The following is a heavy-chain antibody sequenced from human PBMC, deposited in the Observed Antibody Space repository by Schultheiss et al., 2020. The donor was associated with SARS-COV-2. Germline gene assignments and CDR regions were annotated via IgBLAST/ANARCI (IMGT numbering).Heavy chain of an antibody. CDR2: ISYDGSNK. Sequence: GGSLRLSCAASGFTFSDYYMSWIRQAPGKGLEWVAVISYDGSNKYYADSVKGRFTISRDNSKNTLYLQMNSLRAEDTAVYYCARDPIGIIWYFDLWGRGTLVTVSS. V-gene: IGHV3-30*01. D-gene: IGHD1-14*01. CDR1: GFTFSDYY. CDR3: ARDPIGIIWYFDL. J-gene: IGHJ2*01.